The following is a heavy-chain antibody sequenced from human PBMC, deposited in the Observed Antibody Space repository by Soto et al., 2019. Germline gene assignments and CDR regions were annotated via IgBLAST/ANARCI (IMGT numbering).Heavy chain of an antibody. Sequence: SETLSLPCAVSGYAISSGHYLGWLRQHPGKGLAWIGSIYHGGSTYYNPPLNSRVTLSIDMTNNHVSLILNSVTAADTAVYYCARVGPLVPYYYESSPNTLQNWFSRWGQGTLVAVSS. CDR2: IYHGGST. V-gene: IGHV4-38-2*01. CDR3: ARVGPLVPYYYESSPNTLQNWFSR. CDR1: GYAISSGHY. D-gene: IGHD3-22*01. J-gene: IGHJ5*02.